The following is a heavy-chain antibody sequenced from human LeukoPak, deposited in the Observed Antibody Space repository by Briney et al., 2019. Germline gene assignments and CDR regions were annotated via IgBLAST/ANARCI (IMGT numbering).Heavy chain of an antibody. J-gene: IGHJ5*02. CDR2: ISSNGGST. Sequence: GGSLRLSCSASGFTFSSYAMHWVRQAPGKGLEYVSAISSNGGSTYYADSVKGRFTISRDNSKNTLYLQMRSLRAEDTAVYYCVKDATGTRFDPWGQGTLVTVSS. CDR1: GFTFSSYA. D-gene: IGHD1-1*01. V-gene: IGHV3-64D*06. CDR3: VKDATGTRFDP.